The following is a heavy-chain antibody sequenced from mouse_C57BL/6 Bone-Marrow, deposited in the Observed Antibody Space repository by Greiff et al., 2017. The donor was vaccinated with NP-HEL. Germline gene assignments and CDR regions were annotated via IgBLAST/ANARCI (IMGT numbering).Heavy chain of an antibody. J-gene: IGHJ4*01. CDR1: GFNIKDYY. D-gene: IGHD1-1*01. V-gene: IGHV14-2*01. CDR3: ARTTVVAFYAMDY. CDR2: IDPEDGET. Sequence: EVHLVESGAELVKPGASVKLSCTASGFNIKDYYMHWVKQRTEQGLEWIGRIDPEDGETKYAPKFQGKATITADTSSNTAYLQLSSLTSEDTAVYYCARTTVVAFYAMDYWGQGTSVTVSS.